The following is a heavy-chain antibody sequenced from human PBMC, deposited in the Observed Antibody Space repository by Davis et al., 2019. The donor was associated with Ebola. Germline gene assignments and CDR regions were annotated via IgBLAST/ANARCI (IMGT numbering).Heavy chain of an antibody. CDR1: GFTFSSYW. CDR2: INSDGSST. Sequence: GESLKISCAASGFTFSSYWMHWVRQAPGKGLVWVSRINSDGSSTSYADSVKGRFTISRDTSKNTLYLQMNSLRAEDTAVYYCAREPRPFSSTGWVDYWGQGTVVTVSS. J-gene: IGHJ4*02. CDR3: AREPRPFSSTGWVDY. D-gene: IGHD2-2*01. V-gene: IGHV3-74*01.